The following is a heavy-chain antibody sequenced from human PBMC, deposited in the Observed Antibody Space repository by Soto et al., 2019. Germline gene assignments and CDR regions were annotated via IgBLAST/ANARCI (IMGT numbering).Heavy chain of an antibody. Sequence: QVPLVQSGSELKKPGASVKVSCNASGYTFTSYAMNWVRQAPGQGLEWMGWINTNTGNPTYAQGFTGRFVFSLDTSVSTAYLQICSLKAEDTAVYYCARTGVGYCSGGSCFAPYYYYGMDVWGQGTTVTVSS. CDR3: ARTGVGYCSGGSCFAPYYYYGMDV. J-gene: IGHJ6*02. CDR1: GYTFTSYA. V-gene: IGHV7-4-1*01. D-gene: IGHD2-15*01. CDR2: INTNTGNP.